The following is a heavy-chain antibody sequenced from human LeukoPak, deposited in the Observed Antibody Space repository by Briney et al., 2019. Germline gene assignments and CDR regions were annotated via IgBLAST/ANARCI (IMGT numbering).Heavy chain of an antibody. D-gene: IGHD3-3*01. CDR2: INPNIGGT. J-gene: IGHJ4*02. Sequence: GASVKVSCKASGYTFTGYYMHWVRQAPGQGLEWMGWINPNIGGTNYAQKFQGRVTMTRDTSISTAYMELRSLRSDDTAVYYCARATSYDFWSGYPYYFDYWGQGTLVTVSS. V-gene: IGHV1-2*02. CDR3: ARATSYDFWSGYPYYFDY. CDR1: GYTFTGYY.